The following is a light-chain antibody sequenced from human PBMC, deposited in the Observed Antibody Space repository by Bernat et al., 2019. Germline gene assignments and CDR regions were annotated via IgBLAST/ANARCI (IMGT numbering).Light chain of an antibody. CDR3: CSYSVTGYL. CDR2: DVN. J-gene: IGLJ1*01. Sequence: QSALTQPRSVSGSPGQSVTISCTGSSSDIGGYKYVSWYQQHPGKVPKLIIYDVNERPSGVPDRFSGSKSGNAASLTISGLQADDEADYYCCSYSVTGYLVGTGTKGAVL. CDR1: SSDIGGYKY. V-gene: IGLV2-11*01.